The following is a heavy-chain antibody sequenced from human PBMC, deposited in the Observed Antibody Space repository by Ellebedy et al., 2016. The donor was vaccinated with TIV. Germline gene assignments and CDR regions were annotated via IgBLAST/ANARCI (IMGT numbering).Heavy chain of an antibody. CDR2: ISYDGSNK. V-gene: IGHV3-30-3*01. CDR3: AREPPIGYCSGGSCYSGTPGWPGWFDP. D-gene: IGHD2-15*01. J-gene: IGHJ5*02. CDR1: GFTVSSNY. Sequence: GESLKISXAAFGFTVSSNYMSWVRQAPGKGLEWVAVISYDGSNKYYADSVKGRITISRDNSKNTLYLQMNSLRAEDTAVYYCAREPPIGYCSGGSCYSGTPGWPGWFDPWGQGTLVTVSS.